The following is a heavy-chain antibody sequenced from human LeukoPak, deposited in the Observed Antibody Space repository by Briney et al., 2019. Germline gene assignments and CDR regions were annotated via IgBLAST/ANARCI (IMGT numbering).Heavy chain of an antibody. J-gene: IGHJ6*02. D-gene: IGHD5-18*01. CDR1: GYSFTSYW. CDR3: ARQQLVDTAMDYYYYGMDV. CDR2: IYPGDSDT. V-gene: IGHV5-51*01. Sequence: GESLKISCKGSGYSFTSYWIGWVRQMPGKGLEWIGIIYPGDSDTRYSPSFQGQVTISADKSITTAYLQWSSLKASDTAMYYCARQQLVDTAMDYYYYGMDVWGQGTTVTVSS.